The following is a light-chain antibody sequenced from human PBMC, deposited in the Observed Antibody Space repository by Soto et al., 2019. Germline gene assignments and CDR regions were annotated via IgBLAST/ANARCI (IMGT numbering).Light chain of an antibody. Sequence: DIHFTQTPSFLSASVGDRVTITCRASQGISSYLAWYQQKPGKAPKLLIYGASTLQGGVPSRFSGSGSGTEFTLTISSLQPEDFATYYCQELSSYPITFGQGTRLEIK. CDR1: QGISSY. CDR3: QELSSYPIT. CDR2: GAS. V-gene: IGKV1-9*01. J-gene: IGKJ5*01.